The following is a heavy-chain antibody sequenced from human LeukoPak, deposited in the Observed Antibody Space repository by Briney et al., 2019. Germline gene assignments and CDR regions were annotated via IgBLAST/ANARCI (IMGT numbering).Heavy chain of an antibody. Sequence: SETLSLTCTVSGGSISSSSYYWGWIRQPPGKGLEWIGSIYYSGSTYYNPSLKSRVTISVDTSKNQFSLKLSSVTAADTAVYYCARVGQQLTHNWFDPWGQGTLVTVSS. CDR3: ARVGQQLTHNWFDP. CDR1: GGSISSSSYY. D-gene: IGHD6-13*01. CDR2: IYYSGST. J-gene: IGHJ5*02. V-gene: IGHV4-39*07.